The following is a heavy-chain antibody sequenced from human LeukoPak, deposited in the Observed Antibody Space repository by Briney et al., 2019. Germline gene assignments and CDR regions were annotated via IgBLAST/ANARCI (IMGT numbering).Heavy chain of an antibody. Sequence: GSLRLSCAASAFTFSDYSMNWVRQAPGKGLEWLSYISGSGDTIYYADSVKGRFTISRDNAKNSLYLQMNSLRDEDTAVYYCVKASSGSYWGGYFDYWGQGALVTVSS. CDR1: AFTFSDYS. J-gene: IGHJ4*02. V-gene: IGHV3-48*02. D-gene: IGHD1-26*01. CDR3: VKASSGSYWGGYFDY. CDR2: ISGSGDTI.